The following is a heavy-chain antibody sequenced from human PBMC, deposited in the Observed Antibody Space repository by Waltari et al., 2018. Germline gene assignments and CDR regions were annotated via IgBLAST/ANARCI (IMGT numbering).Heavy chain of an antibody. J-gene: IGHJ2*01. D-gene: IGHD3-10*01. CDR3: ARADYGSGSVPLLRYFDL. Sequence: QVQLVQSGAEVKKPGSSVKVSCKASGGTFSSYAISWVRQAPGQGLEWMGGIIPSFGTANYAQKFQGRVTITTDESTSTAYMELSSLRSEDTAVYYCARADYGSGSVPLLRYFDLWGRGTLVTVSS. CDR1: GGTFSSYA. CDR2: IIPSFGTA. V-gene: IGHV1-69*05.